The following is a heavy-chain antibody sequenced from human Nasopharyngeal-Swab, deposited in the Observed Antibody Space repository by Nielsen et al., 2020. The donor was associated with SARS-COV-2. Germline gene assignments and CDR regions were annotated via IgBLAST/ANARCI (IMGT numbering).Heavy chain of an antibody. J-gene: IGHJ6*03. D-gene: IGHD4-17*01. Sequence: WIRQPPVKGLEWVANIKQDGSEKYYVDSVKGRFTISRDNAKNSLYLQMNSLRAEDTAVYYCARDDYGDYYYYMDVWGKGTTVTVSS. CDR3: ARDDYGDYYYYMDV. CDR2: IKQDGSEK. V-gene: IGHV3-7*01.